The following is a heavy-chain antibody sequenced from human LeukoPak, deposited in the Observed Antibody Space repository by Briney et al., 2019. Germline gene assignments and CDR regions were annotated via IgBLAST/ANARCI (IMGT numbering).Heavy chain of an antibody. CDR1: GFTFSYYG. D-gene: IGHD6-19*01. CDR3: ARSTSAWHDF. V-gene: IGHV3-33*01. Sequence: PGGSLRLSCAASGFTFSYYGMQWVRQAPGKGLEWVALIWHDGSKRYYADSVKGRFTISRDNSKNILYLQMTSLRAEDTAVYYCARSTSAWHDFWGQGTLVTVSS. CDR2: IWHDGSKR. J-gene: IGHJ4*02.